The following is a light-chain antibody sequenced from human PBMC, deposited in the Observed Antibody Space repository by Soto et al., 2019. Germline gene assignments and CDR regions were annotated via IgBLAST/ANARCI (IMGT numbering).Light chain of an antibody. V-gene: IGKV1-5*01. J-gene: IGKJ1*01. CDR3: QQSNSYFWT. CDR2: DAS. CDR1: QNIRSR. Sequence: DFQMTKSASALSAYVGDRVTITCRASQNIRSRLAWFQQKPGKAPKLLIYDASSLESGVPQRFSGSGSGTEFTLTISSLQTDDFSTYYCQQSNSYFWTFGQGTKVDIK.